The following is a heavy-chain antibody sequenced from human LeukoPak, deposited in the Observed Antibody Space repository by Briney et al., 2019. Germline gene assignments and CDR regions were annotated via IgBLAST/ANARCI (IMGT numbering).Heavy chain of an antibody. J-gene: IGHJ4*02. D-gene: IGHD4-17*01. Sequence: PGGSLRLSCAASGFTFSRYWMSWVRQAPGKGLEWVANIKQDGGEKYYVDSVKGRFTISRDNDKNSLYLQMDSLRAEDTAMYYCARLTTVTTFDSWGQGTLVTVSS. CDR2: IKQDGGEK. CDR3: ARLTTVTTFDS. CDR1: GFTFSRYW. V-gene: IGHV3-7*01.